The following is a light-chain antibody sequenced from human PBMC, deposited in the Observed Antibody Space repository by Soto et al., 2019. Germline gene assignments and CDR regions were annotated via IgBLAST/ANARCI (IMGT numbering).Light chain of an antibody. CDR1: QNINNY. CDR2: DAS. J-gene: IGKJ4*01. CDR3: QQSYSTLLS. V-gene: IGKV1-39*01. Sequence: DIQMTQSPSSLSASVGDRVTITCQASQNINNYLNWYQQKPGRAPKLLIYDASSLQSGVPLRFSATGSGTDFSLTIMSLQPEDFATYYCQQSYSTLLSFGGGTKV.